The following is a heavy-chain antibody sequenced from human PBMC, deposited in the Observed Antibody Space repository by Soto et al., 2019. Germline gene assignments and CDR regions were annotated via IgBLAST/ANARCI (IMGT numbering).Heavy chain of an antibody. CDR1: GFTFTDFY. CDR2: IRPDGSET. CDR3: AGWGGHDYKY. V-gene: IGHV3-7*03. D-gene: IGHD4-4*01. Sequence: EVQLVQSGGGLVQPGGSLRLSCVGSGFTFTDFYMNWVRQAPGKGLEWVANIRPDGSETNYVESVKGRFTTSRDNAKNSRFLQMNSLRADDTAVYYCAGWGGHDYKYWGQGILVTVSS. J-gene: IGHJ4*02.